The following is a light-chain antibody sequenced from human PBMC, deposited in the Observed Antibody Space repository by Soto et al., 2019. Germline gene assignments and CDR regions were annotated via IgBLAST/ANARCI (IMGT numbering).Light chain of an antibody. CDR2: GAS. Sequence: EIVLTQSPGTLYLSPGEGATLSCRASQNVYNNYIAWYQQKPGQAPRTVIYGASIRATGIPDRFSGSGSGTDFTLSISRLEPEDSAVYYCQQYGSSITFGGGTKVDIK. J-gene: IGKJ4*01. CDR3: QQYGSSIT. CDR1: QNVYNNY. V-gene: IGKV3-20*01.